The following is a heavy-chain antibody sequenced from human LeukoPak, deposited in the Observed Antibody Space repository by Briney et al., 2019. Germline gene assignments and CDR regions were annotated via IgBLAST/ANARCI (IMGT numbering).Heavy chain of an antibody. Sequence: ASVKVSCKASGYTFTSYDTNWVRQATGQGLEWMGWMNPNGGNTGYAQKFQGRVTMTRNTSISTAYMELSSLRSEDTAVYYCARGLGWFGEFVNWFDPWGQGTLVTVSS. V-gene: IGHV1-8*01. J-gene: IGHJ5*02. CDR3: ARGLGWFGEFVNWFDP. CDR2: MNPNGGNT. CDR1: GYTFTSYD. D-gene: IGHD3-10*01.